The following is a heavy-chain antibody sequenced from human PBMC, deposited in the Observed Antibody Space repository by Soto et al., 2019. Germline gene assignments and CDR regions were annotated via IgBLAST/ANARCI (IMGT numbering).Heavy chain of an antibody. Sequence: GRFLRLPFEASGFPFSTYAMTWVREAPGKGLEWVSLISGSGGSTYYADSVKGRFTISRDNSMDTLYLQMSSLRAEDTAVYYCAKVHGSGNYNNSPDYWGQGTLVTVSS. CDR1: GFPFSTYA. V-gene: IGHV3-23*01. CDR2: ISGSGGST. D-gene: IGHD3-10*01. J-gene: IGHJ4*02. CDR3: AKVHGSGNYNNSPDY.